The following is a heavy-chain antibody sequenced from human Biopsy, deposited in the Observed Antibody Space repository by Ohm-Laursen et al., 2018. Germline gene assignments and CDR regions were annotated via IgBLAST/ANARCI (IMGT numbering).Heavy chain of an antibody. V-gene: IGHV3-33*01. D-gene: IGHD1-26*01. CDR2: IWYDGSSE. CDR3: ARDPIVGSKADGMDV. CDR1: GFTFSVYA. Sequence: SLRLSCAASGFTFSVYAMHWVRQAPGKGLEWVAIIWYDGSSEYYADSVKGRFTISRDNSKNTVYLQMNSLRVEDTAVYYCARDPIVGSKADGMDVWGQGTTVTVAS. J-gene: IGHJ6*02.